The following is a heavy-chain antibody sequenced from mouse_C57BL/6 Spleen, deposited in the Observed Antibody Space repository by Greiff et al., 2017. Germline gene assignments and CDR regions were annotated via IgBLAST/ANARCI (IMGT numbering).Heavy chain of an antibody. CDR2: INPNNGGT. V-gene: IGHV1-26*01. CDR3: ARSTGTFDY. Sequence: EVQLQQSGPELVKPGASVKISCKASGYTFTDYYMNWVKQSHGKGLEWIGDINPNNGGTSYNQKFKGKATLTVDKSSSTAYMELRSLTSEDSAVYYCARSTGTFDYWGQGTTLTVSS. CDR1: GYTFTDYY. D-gene: IGHD4-1*01. J-gene: IGHJ2*01.